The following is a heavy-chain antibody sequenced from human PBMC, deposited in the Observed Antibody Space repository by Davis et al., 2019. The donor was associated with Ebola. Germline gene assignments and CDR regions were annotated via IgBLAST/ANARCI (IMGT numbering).Heavy chain of an antibody. J-gene: IGHJ6*04. CDR1: GFTFSSYS. D-gene: IGHD2-2*01. Sequence: GGSLRLSCAASGFTFSSYSMNWVRQAPGKGLEWVSSISSSSSYIYYADSVKGRFTISRDNAKNSLYLQMNSLRDEDTAVYYCARAPFYCSSTSCYRYSSSWYRYYYGMDVWGKGTTVTVSS. CDR2: ISSSSSYI. V-gene: IGHV3-21*01. CDR3: ARAPFYCSSTSCYRYSSSWYRYYYGMDV.